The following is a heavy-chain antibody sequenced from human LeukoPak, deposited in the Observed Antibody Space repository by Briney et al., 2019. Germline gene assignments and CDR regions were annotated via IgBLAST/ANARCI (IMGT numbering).Heavy chain of an antibody. D-gene: IGHD3-3*02. V-gene: IGHV3-48*03. CDR1: GFTFSSYE. CDR3: ARPLASGPDF. J-gene: IGHJ4*02. CDR2: ISSSGSTI. Sequence: GGSLRLSCAASGFTFSSYEMNWVRQAPGKGLEWVSYISSSGSTIYYADSVKGRFTISRDNAKNTLYLQMNSLRAEDTAVYYCARPLASGPDFWGQGTLVTVSS.